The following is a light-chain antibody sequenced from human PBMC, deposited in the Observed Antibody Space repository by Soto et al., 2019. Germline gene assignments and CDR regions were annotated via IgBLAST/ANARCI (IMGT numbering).Light chain of an antibody. Sequence: IQMTQSPSTLSASVGDRVTITCRASKSISSWLAWYQQKPGKAPKLLIYKAYSLESGVPSRFSGSGSGTEFTLTISSLQPDDFATYYCQQYNSYWTFGQGTKVEIK. CDR3: QQYNSYWT. CDR2: KAY. J-gene: IGKJ1*01. V-gene: IGKV1-5*03. CDR1: KSISSW.